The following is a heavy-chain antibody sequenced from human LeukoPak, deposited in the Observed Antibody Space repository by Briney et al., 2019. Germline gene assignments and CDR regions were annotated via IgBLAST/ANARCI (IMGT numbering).Heavy chain of an antibody. CDR3: AKVYRYHDSSSQH. D-gene: IGHD3-22*01. J-gene: IGHJ1*01. CDR2: ISGDGRST. V-gene: IGHV3-43*02. CDR1: GFTFEDAA. Sequence: PGGSLRLSCAASGFTFEDAAMHWRRQAPGKGLEWVSLISGDGRSTYFADSVKGRFTISRDNSKNSLYLQMNSLRTEDTALYYCAKVYRYHDSSSQHWGQGTLVTVSS.